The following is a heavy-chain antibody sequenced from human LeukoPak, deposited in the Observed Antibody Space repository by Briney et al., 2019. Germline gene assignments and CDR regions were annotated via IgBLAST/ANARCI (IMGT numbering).Heavy chain of an antibody. V-gene: IGHV4-59*01. CDR1: DDSISDYY. CDR3: TRGAGWLIDY. CDR2: FYNSGTS. Sequence: KPSETLSLTCTVSDDSISDYYRGWIRQPPGKGLEWIGYFYNSGTSTYNPSLKSRVTISADTSKNQFSLKLNSLTTADTAVYYCTRGAGWLIDYWGQGILVTVSS. J-gene: IGHJ4*02. D-gene: IGHD3-16*01.